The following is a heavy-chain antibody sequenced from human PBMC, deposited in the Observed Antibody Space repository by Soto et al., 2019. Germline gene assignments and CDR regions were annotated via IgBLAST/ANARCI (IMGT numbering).Heavy chain of an antibody. CDR2: IHYSGST. D-gene: IGHD2-15*01. CDR3: ARRIVILAAVYGMDV. Sequence: SPTLPPTCPVPGGSHGRYYWPWIRQPPGKRLEWIGYIHYSGSTNHSPSLKSQVTISVDTSKKQFSLKLSSVTVADTAVYYCARRIVILAAVYGMDVWGQGTTVT. CDR1: GGSHGRYY. V-gene: IGHV4-59*08. J-gene: IGHJ6*02.